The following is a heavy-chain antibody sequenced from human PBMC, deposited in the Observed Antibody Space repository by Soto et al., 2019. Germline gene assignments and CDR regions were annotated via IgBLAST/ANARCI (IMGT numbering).Heavy chain of an antibody. CDR3: ERDGYGLMTTVPCYYDGRDV. J-gene: IGHJ6*02. Sequence: SETLSLTCTVSAGSPGSYYWSCIRQPPGKGLEWIGYAFYTGRANYNASLKSRVSISLDTSNYQFSLKLSSVTAVDTAVYYCERDGYGLMTTVPCYYDGRDVWGPGTTV. CDR1: AGSPGSYY. V-gene: IGHV4-59*01. D-gene: IGHD4-4*01. CDR2: AFYTGRA.